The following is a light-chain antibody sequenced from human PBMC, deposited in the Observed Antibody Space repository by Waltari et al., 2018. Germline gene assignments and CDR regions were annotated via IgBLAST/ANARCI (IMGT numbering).Light chain of an antibody. J-gene: IGLJ2*01. CDR1: NNDVATYDL. CDR3: CSYAGTWL. CDR2: QGT. V-gene: IGLV2-23*01. Sequence: QSALTQPASMSASPGQSITISCTATNNDVATYDLVSRYQQHPGNAPKLLIFQGTKRPSEVSSRFSGSKSADTATLAISGLQPEDESYYYCCSYAGTWLCGGGTKLTVL.